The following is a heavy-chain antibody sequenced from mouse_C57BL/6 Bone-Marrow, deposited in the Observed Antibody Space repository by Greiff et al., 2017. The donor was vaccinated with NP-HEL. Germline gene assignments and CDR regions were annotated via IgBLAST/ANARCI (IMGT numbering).Heavy chain of an antibody. CDR3: ARTSYYGSSAGFDY. D-gene: IGHD1-1*01. CDR1: GYTFTSYW. CDR2: ISTYYGDA. J-gene: IGHJ2*01. Sequence: QVQLQQSGTVLARPGASVKMSCKTSGYTFTSYWMHWVKQSHAKSLEWIGVISTYYGDASYNQKFKDKATMTVDKSSSTAYMELARLTSEDSAVYYCARTSYYGSSAGFDYWGQGTTLTVSS. V-gene: IGHV1-67*01.